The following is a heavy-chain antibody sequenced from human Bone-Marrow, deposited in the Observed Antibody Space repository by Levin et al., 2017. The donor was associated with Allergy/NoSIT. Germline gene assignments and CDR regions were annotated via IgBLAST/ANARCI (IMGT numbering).Heavy chain of an antibody. D-gene: IGHD1-1*01. Sequence: GGSLRLSCAASGFTFSSYAMHWVRQAPGKGLEWVAVISYDGSNKYYADSVKGRFTISRDNSKNTLYLQMNSLRAEDTAVYYCARVGERLDAFDIWGQGTMVTVSS. CDR1: GFTFSSYA. J-gene: IGHJ3*02. CDR3: ARVGERLDAFDI. V-gene: IGHV3-30*04. CDR2: ISYDGSNK.